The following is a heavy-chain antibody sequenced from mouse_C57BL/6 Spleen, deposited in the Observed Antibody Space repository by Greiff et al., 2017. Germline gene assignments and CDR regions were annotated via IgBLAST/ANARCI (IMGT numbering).Heavy chain of an antibody. CDR3: ARSRSIDYAMDY. D-gene: IGHD2-10*02. Sequence: QVQLQQSGPELVKPGASVKISCKASGYAFSSSWMNWVKQRPGKGLEWIGRIYPGDGDTNYNGKFKGKATLTADKSSSTAYMQLSSLTSEDSAVYFCARSRSIDYAMDYWGQGTSVTVSS. CDR2: IYPGDGDT. V-gene: IGHV1-82*01. CDR1: GYAFSSSW. J-gene: IGHJ4*01.